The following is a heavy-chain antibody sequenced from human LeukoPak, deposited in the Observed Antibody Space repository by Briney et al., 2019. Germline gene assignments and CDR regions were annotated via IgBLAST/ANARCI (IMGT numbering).Heavy chain of an antibody. J-gene: IGHJ4*02. CDR3: ARAGEFSEYSSSFDY. V-gene: IGHV1-46*01. CDR1: GYTFTSYY. CDR2: INPSGGST. D-gene: IGHD6-6*01. Sequence: ASVKVSCKASGYTFTSYYMHWVRQALGQGLEWMGIINPSGGSTSYAQKFQGRVTMTRDMSTSTVYMELSSLRSEDTAVYYCARAGEFSEYSSSFDYWGQGTLVTVSS.